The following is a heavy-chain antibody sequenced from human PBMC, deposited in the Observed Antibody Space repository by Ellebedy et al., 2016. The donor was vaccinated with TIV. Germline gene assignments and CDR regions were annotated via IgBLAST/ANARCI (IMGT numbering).Heavy chain of an antibody. CDR3: VHRGIFGLVGDYFDY. CDR2: TYSDADK. J-gene: IGHJ4*02. V-gene: IGHV2-5*02. Sequence: SGPTLVKPTQTLTLTCTFSGFSLTTNSVGVGWIRQPPGQALEWPALTYSDADKYYTPSLKTRLTVTSVTSKNQVVLTITNVDPMATGTYYCVHRGIFGLVGDYFDYWGQGTLVTVSS. CDR1: GFSLTTNSVG. D-gene: IGHD3/OR15-3a*01.